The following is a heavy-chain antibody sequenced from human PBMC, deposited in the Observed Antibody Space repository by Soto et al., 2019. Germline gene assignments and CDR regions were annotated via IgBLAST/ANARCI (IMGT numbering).Heavy chain of an antibody. J-gene: IGHJ4*02. D-gene: IGHD2-21*02. V-gene: IGHV3-21*01. CDR3: ARDPGPVVTAISVRGHLPTREETDY. Sequence: GGSLRLSCAASGFTFSSYSMNWVRQAPGKGLEWVSSISSSSSYIYYADSVKGRFTISRDNAKNSLYLQMNSLRAEDTTVYYCARDPGPVVTAISVRGHLPTREETDYWGQGTLVTVSS. CDR2: ISSSSSYI. CDR1: GFTFSSYS.